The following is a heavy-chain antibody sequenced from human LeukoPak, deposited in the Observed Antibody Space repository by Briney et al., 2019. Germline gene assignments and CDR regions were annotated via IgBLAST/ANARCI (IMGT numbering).Heavy chain of an antibody. CDR1: GFTFSSYS. D-gene: IGHD2-15*01. Sequence: GGSLRLSCAASGFTFSSYSMNWVRQAPGKGLEWVSSISSSSSYIYYADSVKGRFTISRDNAKNSLYLQMNSLRAEDTAVYYCARDQAHGYCSGGSCYSPDYYGMGVWGQGTTVTVSS. J-gene: IGHJ6*02. V-gene: IGHV3-21*01. CDR2: ISSSSSYI. CDR3: ARDQAHGYCSGGSCYSPDYYGMGV.